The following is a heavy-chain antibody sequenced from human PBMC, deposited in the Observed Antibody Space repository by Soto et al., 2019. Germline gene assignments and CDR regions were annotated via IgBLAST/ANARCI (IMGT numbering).Heavy chain of an antibody. CDR3: ARLTVPCDRGSHLGLANCFDP. V-gene: IGHV1-3*01. Sequence: ASVKVSCKASGYTFSSHATHWVRQAPGQRLEWMGWINGGNGDTKYSQKFQDRVTITRDTSASTAYMELSSLRSEDTAVYYCARLTVPCDRGSHLGLANCFDPWGQGTLVTVSS. D-gene: IGHD1-26*01. CDR1: GYTFSSHA. CDR2: INGGNGDT. J-gene: IGHJ5*02.